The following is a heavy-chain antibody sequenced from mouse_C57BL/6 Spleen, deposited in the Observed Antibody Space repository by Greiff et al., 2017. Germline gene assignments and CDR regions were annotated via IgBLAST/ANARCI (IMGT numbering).Heavy chain of an antibody. V-gene: IGHV1-82*01. CDR1: GYAFSSSW. J-gene: IGHJ2*01. CDR3: ARGFYRGYFDY. Sequence: VQLQQSGPELVKPEASVKISCKASGYAFSSSWMNWVKPRPGKGLEWIGRIYPEDGDTNYNGKFKGKATLTADKSSSTAYMQLSSLTSEDSAVDFCARGFYRGYFDYGGQGTTLTVSS. CDR2: IYPEDGDT.